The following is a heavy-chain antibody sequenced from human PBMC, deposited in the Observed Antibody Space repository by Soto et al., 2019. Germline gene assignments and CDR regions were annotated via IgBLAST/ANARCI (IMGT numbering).Heavy chain of an antibody. CDR1: GYTFTGYY. CDR2: INPNSGGT. J-gene: IGHJ4*03. V-gene: IGHV1-2*02. Sequence: GASVKVSCKASGYTFTGYYMHWVRQAPGQGLEWMGWINPNSGGTNYAQKFQGRVTMTRDTSISTAYMELNSLRAEDTAVYYCAKRHYYGSGNFALAKWGQGTLVTVSS. D-gene: IGHD3-10*01. CDR3: AKRHYYGSGNFALAK.